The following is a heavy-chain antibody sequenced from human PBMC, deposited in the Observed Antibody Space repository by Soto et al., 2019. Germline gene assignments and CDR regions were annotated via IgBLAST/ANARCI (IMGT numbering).Heavy chain of an antibody. CDR3: ARERDDSRWSSAENLHH. J-gene: IGHJ1*01. Sequence: ASVKVSCKAPGYTFTSHGIHWVRQAPGQGLEWMGWISAYNGNTNYAQKLQGRVTMTRDTSTSTAYMELRSLRSDDTAVYYCARERDDSRWSSAENLHHWGQGTLVTVSS. V-gene: IGHV1-18*01. CDR2: ISAYNGNT. D-gene: IGHD6-13*01. CDR1: GYTFTSHG.